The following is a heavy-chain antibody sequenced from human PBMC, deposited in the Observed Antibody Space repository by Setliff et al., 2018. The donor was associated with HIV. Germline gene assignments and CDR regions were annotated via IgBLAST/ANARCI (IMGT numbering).Heavy chain of an antibody. CDR1: GGSISSSTYY. CDR3: ARRGYDFLGYFQH. CDR2: IHYSGST. Sequence: ETLSLTCTVSGGSISSSTYYWGWIRQSPGKGLQWIGSIHYSGSTYYNPSLESRVTISVDTSENQFSLKLSSVTAGDTAVYYCARRGYDFLGYFQHWGHGTLVTVS. J-gene: IGHJ1*01. V-gene: IGHV4-39*01. D-gene: IGHD5-12*01.